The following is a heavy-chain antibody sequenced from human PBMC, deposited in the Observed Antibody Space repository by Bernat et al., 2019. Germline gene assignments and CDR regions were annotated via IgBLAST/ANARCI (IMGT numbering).Heavy chain of an antibody. CDR3: ASAGGVVGFDS. V-gene: IGHV3-48*02. D-gene: IGHD1-26*01. CDR2: ISTSGNLI. J-gene: IGHJ4*02. CDR1: GLTFSTYN. Sequence: EVQLVESGGGLVQPGGSLRLSCVASGLTFSTYNMNWVRQAPGKGLEWVSHISTSGNLIYYADSVKGRFTISSDNAKNSLFLQMNSLRDEDTAVYYCASAGGVVGFDSWGRGTLVTVSS.